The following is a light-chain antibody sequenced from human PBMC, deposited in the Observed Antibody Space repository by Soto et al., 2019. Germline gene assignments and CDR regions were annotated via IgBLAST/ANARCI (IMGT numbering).Light chain of an antibody. CDR3: QRGRKGGGGEYT. CDR2: DAS. J-gene: IGKJ2*01. V-gene: IGKV3-11*01. CDR1: QSVSSY. Sequence: EIVLTQSPATLSLSPGERATLSCRASQSVSSYLAWYQQKPGQAPRLLIYDASARATGIPARFSGSGSGTDFTPTLSSLGAEDFSVYFRQRGRKGGGGEYTFGQGTKLEIK.